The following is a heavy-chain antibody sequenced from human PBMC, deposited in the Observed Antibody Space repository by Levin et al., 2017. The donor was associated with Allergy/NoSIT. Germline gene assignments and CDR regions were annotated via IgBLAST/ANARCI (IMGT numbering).Heavy chain of an antibody. V-gene: IGHV4-4*02. CDR2: IYHSGST. J-gene: IGHJ4*02. Sequence: SETLSLTCAVSGGSISSSNWWSWVRQPPGKGLEWIGEIYHSGSTNYNPSLKSRVTISVDKSKNQFSLKLSSVTAADTAVYYCARDPREYSSGWYYFDYWGQGTLVTVSS. CDR3: ARDPREYSSGWYYFDY. D-gene: IGHD6-19*01. CDR1: GGSISSSNW.